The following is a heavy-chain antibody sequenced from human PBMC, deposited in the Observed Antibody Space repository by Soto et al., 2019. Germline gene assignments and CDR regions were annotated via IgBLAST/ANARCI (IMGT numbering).Heavy chain of an antibody. CDR1: GDSVSSRSAA. D-gene: IGHD1-26*01. Sequence: QALSLPCAISGDSVSSRSAAWNCIRQSPSRGLEWLGRTYYRSKWNNEYATSVKSRITINPDTSKNQFSLHLNSVTPDDTAVYYCARSGNEGAVDYWGQGTLVTVSS. CDR2: TYYRSKWNN. V-gene: IGHV6-1*01. CDR3: ARSGNEGAVDY. J-gene: IGHJ4*02.